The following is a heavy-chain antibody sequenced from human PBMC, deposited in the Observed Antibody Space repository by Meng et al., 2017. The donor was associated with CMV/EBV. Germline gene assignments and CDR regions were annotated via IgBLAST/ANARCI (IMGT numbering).Heavy chain of an antibody. V-gene: IGHV3-9*01. CDR2: ISWNSGSI. D-gene: IGHD6-6*01. J-gene: IGHJ4*02. Sequence: GGSLRLSCAASGFTFDDYAMHWVRQAPGKGLEWVSGISWNSGSIGYADSVKGRFTISRDNAKNSLYLQMINLRAEDTALYYCAKDPALRGSSSPPAFDYWGQGTLVTVSS. CDR3: AKDPALRGSSSPPAFDY. CDR1: GFTFDDYA.